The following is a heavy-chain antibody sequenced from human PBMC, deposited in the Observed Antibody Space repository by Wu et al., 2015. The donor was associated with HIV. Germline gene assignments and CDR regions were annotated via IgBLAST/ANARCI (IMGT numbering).Heavy chain of an antibody. Sequence: QVQLVQSGAEVKKPGSSVKVSCKASGGTFSSYAISWVRQAPGQGLEWMGGIIPIFGTANYAQKFQGRVTITTDESTSTAYMELSSLRSEDTAVYYCARGAYYYDSSGYLYYYYYGMDVWGQGTTVTVSS. J-gene: IGHJ6*02. CDR2: IIPIFGTA. D-gene: IGHD3-22*01. CDR3: ARGAYYYDSSGYLYYYYYGMDV. CDR1: GGTFSSYA. V-gene: IGHV1-69*05.